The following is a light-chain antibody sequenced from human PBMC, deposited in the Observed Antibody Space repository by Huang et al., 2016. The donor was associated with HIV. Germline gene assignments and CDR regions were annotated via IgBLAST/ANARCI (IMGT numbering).Light chain of an antibody. CDR2: DAS. J-gene: IGKJ4*01. CDR3: QQYNDWPPLT. Sequence: EIEMTQSPATLSVSPGERATLSCRASHSVDSDLAWYQQKPGQVPRLLIYDASTRATCISAKFNGTGSGTEFSLSITNLQSEDFAVYYCQQYNDWPPLTFGGGTKVEI. CDR1: HSVDSD. V-gene: IGKV3-15*01.